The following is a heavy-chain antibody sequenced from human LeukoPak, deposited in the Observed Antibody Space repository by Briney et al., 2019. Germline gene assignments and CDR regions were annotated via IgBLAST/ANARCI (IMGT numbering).Heavy chain of an antibody. CDR3: ARAVCPTIKFCDSSYFMDV. V-gene: IGHV3-20*04. CDR1: GFSFDDLG. D-gene: IGHD6-6*01. J-gene: IGHJ6*03. Sequence: GGALRLSCAASGFSFDDLGMTWGRQVPGKGLEWVAGINWNGASTGYADSVRGRFTISRDNAKNSRYLHMNSLRAEDTALYYCARAVCPTIKFCDSSYFMDVWGKGTTVNVS. CDR2: INWNGAST.